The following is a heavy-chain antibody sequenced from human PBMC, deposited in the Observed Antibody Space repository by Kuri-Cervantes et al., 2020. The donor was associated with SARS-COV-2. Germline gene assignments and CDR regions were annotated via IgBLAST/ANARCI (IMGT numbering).Heavy chain of an antibody. J-gene: IGHJ4*02. D-gene: IGHD2-21*01. CDR2: INHSGST. CDR3: ARGLSGVD. Sequence: SETLSLTCTASGSTFDAYGMSWVRQAPGKGLEWIGEINHSGSTNYNPSLKSRVTISVDTSKNQFPLKLSSVTAADTAVYYCARGLSGVDWGQGTLVTVSS. V-gene: IGHV4-34*01. CDR1: GSTFDAYG.